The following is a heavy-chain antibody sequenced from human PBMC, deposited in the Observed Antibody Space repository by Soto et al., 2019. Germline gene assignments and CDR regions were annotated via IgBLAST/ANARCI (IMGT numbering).Heavy chain of an antibody. CDR1: VNSITPYY. J-gene: IGHJ6*02. Sequence: SETLSLTCAVSVNSITPYYWSWIRQPAGKGLEWIGRIDTSGNTNYNPSLKSRVTMSVDTSKNQFSLKLSSVTAADTAVYYCARDVTNWGYYGMDVWGQGTTVTVSS. V-gene: IGHV4-4*07. CDR3: ARDVTNWGYYGMDV. D-gene: IGHD7-27*01. CDR2: IDTSGNT.